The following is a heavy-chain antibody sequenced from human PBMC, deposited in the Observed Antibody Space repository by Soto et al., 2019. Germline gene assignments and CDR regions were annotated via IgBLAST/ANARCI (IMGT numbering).Heavy chain of an antibody. Sequence: QVQLQESGPGLVKPSETLSLTCTVSGGSISSYYWSWIRQPPGKGLEWIGYIYYSGSTNYNPSLKSRVTISVDTSKNQFSLKLSSVTAADTAVYYCAREEDDSSGYYYSGGYWGQGTLVTVSS. V-gene: IGHV4-59*12. J-gene: IGHJ4*02. CDR3: AREEDDSSGYYYSGGY. D-gene: IGHD3-22*01. CDR2: IYYSGST. CDR1: GGSISSYY.